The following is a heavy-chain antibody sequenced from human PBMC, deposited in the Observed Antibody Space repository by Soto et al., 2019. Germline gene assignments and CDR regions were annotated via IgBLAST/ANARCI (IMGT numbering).Heavy chain of an antibody. J-gene: IGHJ4*02. D-gene: IGHD2-15*01. CDR3: ARQDLGYCSGGSCPYLNY. CDR2: IYYSGST. Sequence: SETPSLTCTVCGGSICSGGYYWSWIHQHPGKGLEWIGYIYYSGSTYYNPSLKSRVTISVDTSKNQFSLKLSSVTAADTAVYYCARQDLGYCSGGSCPYLNYWGQGTLVTVSS. V-gene: IGHV4-31*03. CDR1: GGSICSGGYY.